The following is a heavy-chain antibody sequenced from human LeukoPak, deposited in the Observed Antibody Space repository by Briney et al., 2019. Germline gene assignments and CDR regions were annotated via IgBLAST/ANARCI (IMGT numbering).Heavy chain of an antibody. V-gene: IGHV3-43*02. CDR1: GFTFDDYA. CDR2: ISRDGGST. CDR3: AKDKRYYYYGLDV. D-gene: IGHD6-25*01. J-gene: IGHJ6*02. Sequence: TGGSLRFSCAASGFTFDDYAMHWFRQAPGKGLKWVSLISRDGGSTYYADSVKGRFTISRDNSKNSLYLQMNSLRTEDTALYYCAKDKRYYYYGLDVWGQGTTVTVSS.